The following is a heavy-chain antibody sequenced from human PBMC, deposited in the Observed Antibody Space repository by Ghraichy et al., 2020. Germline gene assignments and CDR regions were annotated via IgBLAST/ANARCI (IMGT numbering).Heavy chain of an antibody. Sequence: GGSLRLSCAATGFSFSSYTMHWVRQAPGKGLECVSGITDSGSSTYYADSVKGRFTISRDNSKSTLYLQMNSLRAEDTAVYYCAKTPSTYCGGDCGGYWGQGTLVTVSS. CDR1: GFSFSSYT. V-gene: IGHV3-23*01. CDR3: AKTPSTYCGGDCGGY. CDR2: ITDSGSST. D-gene: IGHD2-21*01. J-gene: IGHJ4*02.